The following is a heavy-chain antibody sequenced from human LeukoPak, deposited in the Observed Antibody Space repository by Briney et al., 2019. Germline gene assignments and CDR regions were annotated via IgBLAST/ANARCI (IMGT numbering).Heavy chain of an antibody. V-gene: IGHV3-30*02. CDR1: GFTFSSYG. CDR3: AKTSSVDY. Sequence: PGGSLRLSCAASGFTFSSYGMHWVRQAPGKGLEWVAFIRYDGSNKNYADSVKGRFTISRDNSKNTLYLQMNSLRAEDTAVYYCAKTSSVDYWGQGTLVTVSS. J-gene: IGHJ4*02. CDR2: IRYDGSNK. D-gene: IGHD3-10*01.